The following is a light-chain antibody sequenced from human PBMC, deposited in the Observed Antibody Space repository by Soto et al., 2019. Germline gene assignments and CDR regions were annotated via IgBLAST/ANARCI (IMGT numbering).Light chain of an antibody. V-gene: IGKV1-39*01. CDR3: QQSYSTPRT. CDR1: QRISTN. J-gene: IGKJ2*01. Sequence: DIQMTQSPSSLSASVGDTVTITCRASQRISTNLNWYQQKVGKAPNLLIYAASSLQSGVPSRFSGSGSGTDFTLTISSLQPDDFATYYCQQSYSTPRTFGQGTKLEIK. CDR2: AAS.